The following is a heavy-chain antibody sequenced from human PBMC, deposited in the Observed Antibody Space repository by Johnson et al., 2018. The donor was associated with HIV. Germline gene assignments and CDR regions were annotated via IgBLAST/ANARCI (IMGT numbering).Heavy chain of an antibody. CDR3: ARDGESQQLPLGDAFDI. V-gene: IGHV3-66*01. J-gene: IGHJ3*02. D-gene: IGHD6-13*01. CDR1: GFAVSSNY. Sequence: VQLVESGGGLVQSGGSLRLSCGVSGFAVSSNYMSWVRQAPGTGLEWVSIIYSGGSTYYAASVKGRFTISRDNSKNTLYLQMNNLRVEDTAVYYCARDGESQQLPLGDAFDIWGQGTMVTVSS. CDR2: IYSGGST.